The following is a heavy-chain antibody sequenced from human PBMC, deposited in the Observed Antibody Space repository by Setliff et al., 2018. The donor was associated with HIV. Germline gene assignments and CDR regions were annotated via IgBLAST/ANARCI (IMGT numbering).Heavy chain of an antibody. Sequence: ASVKVSCKASGYTFTSYAMHWVRQAPGQRLEWMGWINAGNGNTKYSQKFQGRVTITRDTSASTAYMELSSLRSEDTAVYYCARDRYTWNYGKNYMDVWGKGTTVTVSS. CDR1: GYTFTSYA. J-gene: IGHJ6*03. CDR3: ARDRYTWNYGKNYMDV. CDR2: INAGNGNT. V-gene: IGHV1-3*01. D-gene: IGHD1-7*01.